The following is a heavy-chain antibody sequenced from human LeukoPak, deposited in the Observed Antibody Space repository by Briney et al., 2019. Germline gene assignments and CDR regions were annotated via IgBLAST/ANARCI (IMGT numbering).Heavy chain of an antibody. V-gene: IGHV4-59*01. D-gene: IGHD3-9*01. CDR2: IYYNGST. Sequence: SETLSLTCTVSGGSISSYYWSWIRQPPGKGLEWIGYIYYNGSTNYNPSLKSRVTISVDTSKNQFSLKLSSVTAADTAVYYCARSLLRYFDWPQYYYGMDVWGKGTTVTVSS. CDR3: ARSLLRYFDWPQYYYGMDV. J-gene: IGHJ6*04. CDR1: GGSISSYY.